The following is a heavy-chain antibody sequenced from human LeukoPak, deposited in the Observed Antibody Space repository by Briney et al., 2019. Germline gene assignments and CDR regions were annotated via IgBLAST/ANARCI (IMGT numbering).Heavy chain of an antibody. CDR1: GFTFSSYA. V-gene: IGHV3-30-3*01. Sequence: GRSLRLSCAASGFTFSSYAMHWVRQAPGKGLEWVAVISYDGSNKYYADSVKGRFTISRDNSKNTLYLQMNSLRAEDTAVYYCGREAHGDFSPEVDYWGQGTLVTVSS. CDR2: ISYDGSNK. J-gene: IGHJ4*02. CDR3: GREAHGDFSPEVDY. D-gene: IGHD4-17*01.